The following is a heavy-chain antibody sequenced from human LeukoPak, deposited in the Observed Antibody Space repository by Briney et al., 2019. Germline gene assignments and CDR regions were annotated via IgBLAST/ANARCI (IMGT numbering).Heavy chain of an antibody. CDR2: IYHRGST. CDR1: GXXISXGGYF. V-gene: IGHV4-31*02. J-gene: IGHJ4*02. D-gene: IGHD5-12*01. CDR3: ARRYSGYEYFDY. Sequence: GXXISXGGYFXDWIRQHPGTGLEWIGNIYHRGSTYHNPSLKSRVTISVDTSKNQFSLKLSSVTAADTAVYYCARRYSGYEYFDYWGQGTLVTVSS.